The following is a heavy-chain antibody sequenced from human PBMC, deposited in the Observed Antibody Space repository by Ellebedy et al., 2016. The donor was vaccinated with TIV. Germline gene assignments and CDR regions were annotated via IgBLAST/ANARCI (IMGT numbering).Heavy chain of an antibody. CDR3: ARVRRGSSGMDV. D-gene: IGHD3-22*01. V-gene: IGHV1-2*02. J-gene: IGHJ6*02. CDR1: GYTFTANY. CDR2: VNPDSSGT. Sequence: ASVKVSCKASGYTFTANYIHWVRHAPGQGLEWLGWVNPDSSGTDFAQKFQGRVTMTRDTSVNTVYMELGRLESDDTAVYYCARVRRGSSGMDVWGQGTTVTVS.